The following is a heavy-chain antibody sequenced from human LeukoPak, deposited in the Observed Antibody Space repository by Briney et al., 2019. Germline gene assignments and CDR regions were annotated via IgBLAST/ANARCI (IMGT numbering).Heavy chain of an antibody. CDR3: ARGGRDSKSGAFDI. CDR2: INHNGNVN. J-gene: IGHJ3*02. D-gene: IGHD2-21*02. V-gene: IGHV3-7*01. CDR1: GFTFSSYW. Sequence: GGSLRLSCAASGFTFSSYWMNWARQAPGKGLEWVASINHNGNVNYYVDSVKGRFTISRDNAKNTLYLQMNSLRAEDTAVYYCARGGRDSKSGAFDIWGQGTMVTVSS.